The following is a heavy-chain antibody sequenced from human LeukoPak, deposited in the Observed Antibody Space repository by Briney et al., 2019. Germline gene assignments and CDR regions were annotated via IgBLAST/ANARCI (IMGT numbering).Heavy chain of an antibody. CDR2: IIPIFGTA. J-gene: IGHJ4*02. D-gene: IGHD3-10*01. CDR3: ATGFRGPYYFDY. Sequence: SVKVSCKASGGTFSSYAISWVRQAPGQGLEWMGGIIPIFGTANYAQKFQGRVTITTDESTSTAYMELSSLRSEDTAVYYCATGFRGPYYFDYWGQGTLVTVSS. CDR1: GGTFSSYA. V-gene: IGHV1-69*05.